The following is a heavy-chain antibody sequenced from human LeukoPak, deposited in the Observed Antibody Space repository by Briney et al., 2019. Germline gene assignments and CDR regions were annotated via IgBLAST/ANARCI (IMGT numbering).Heavy chain of an antibody. CDR1: GLTFSNYA. V-gene: IGHV3-23*01. CDR2: ISGSGGST. CDR3: AKDQNIVVVPAASGDY. J-gene: IGHJ4*02. Sequence: GGSLRLSCVTSGLTFSNYAMTWVRQAPGKGLEWVSVISGSGGSTYYADSVKGRFTISRDNSKNTLYLQMNSLRAEDTAVYYCAKDQNIVVVPAASGDYWGQGTLVTVSS. D-gene: IGHD2-2*01.